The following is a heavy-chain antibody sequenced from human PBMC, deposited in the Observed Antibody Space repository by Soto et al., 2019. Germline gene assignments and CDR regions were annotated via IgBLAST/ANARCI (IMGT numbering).Heavy chain of an antibody. Sequence: EVQLLESGGGLVQPGGSLRLSCAASGFTLSSYVMSWVRQAPGKGLEWVSAISGSGGSTYYADSVKGRFTISGDNSKNTLYLQMHSLRAEDTAVYYCARPTTVIYFDYWGPGTLVTVSS. CDR1: GFTLSSYV. CDR2: ISGSGGST. V-gene: IGHV3-23*01. J-gene: IGHJ4*02. CDR3: ARPTTVIYFDY. D-gene: IGHD4-17*01.